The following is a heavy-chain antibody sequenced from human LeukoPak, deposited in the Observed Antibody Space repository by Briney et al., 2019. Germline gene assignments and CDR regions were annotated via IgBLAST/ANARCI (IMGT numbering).Heavy chain of an antibody. D-gene: IGHD3-9*01. CDR2: ISSNGGST. CDR1: GFTFSSYA. J-gene: IGHJ4*02. Sequence: GGSLRLSCAASGFTFSSYAMSWVRQAPGKGLEWVSAISSNGGSTYYANSVKGRFTISRDNSKNTLYLQMGSLRAEDMAVYYCARATQRYFDWLFFDYWGQGTLVTVSS. CDR3: ARATQRYFDWLFFDY. V-gene: IGHV3-64*01.